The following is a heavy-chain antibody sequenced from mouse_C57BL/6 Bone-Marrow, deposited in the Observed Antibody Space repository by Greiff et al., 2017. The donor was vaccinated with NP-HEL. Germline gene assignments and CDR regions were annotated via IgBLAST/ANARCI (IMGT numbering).Heavy chain of an antibody. CDR2: IKPYNGGT. Sequence: EVQLQQSGPVLVKPGASVKMSCKASGYTFTDYYMNWVKQSHGKSLEWIGVIKPYNGGTSYNQKFKGKATLTVDKSSSTAYMELNSLTSEDSAVYYCARSITTVEYWGQGTTLTVSS. J-gene: IGHJ2*01. D-gene: IGHD1-1*01. CDR1: GYTFTDYY. CDR3: ARSITTVEY. V-gene: IGHV1-19*01.